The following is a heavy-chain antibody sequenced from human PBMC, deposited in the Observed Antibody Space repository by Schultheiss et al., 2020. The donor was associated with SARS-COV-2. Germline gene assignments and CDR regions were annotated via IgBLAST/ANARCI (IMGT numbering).Heavy chain of an antibody. Sequence: GGSLRLSCKGSGYSFTSYWIGWVRQMPGKGLEWMGIIYPGDSDTRYSPSFQGQVTISADKSSTAYLQWSSLKASDTAMYYCAKSPVDTAMATFDYWGQGTLVTVSS. V-gene: IGHV5-51*01. J-gene: IGHJ4*02. D-gene: IGHD5-18*01. CDR1: GYSFTSYW. CDR2: IYPGDSDT. CDR3: AKSPVDTAMATFDY.